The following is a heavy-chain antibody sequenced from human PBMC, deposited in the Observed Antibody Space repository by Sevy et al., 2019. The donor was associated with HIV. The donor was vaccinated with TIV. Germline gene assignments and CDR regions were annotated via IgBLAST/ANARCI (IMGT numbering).Heavy chain of an antibody. J-gene: IGHJ3*02. Sequence: ASVKVSCKASGFAFTNSAVQWVRQARGQRLEWMGWIVVGSGITNYAQKFQETVTVTSDMSTSTAYMELTSLRAEDTAVYYCVRGRSSTTDIWGQGTMVTVSS. CDR3: VRGRSSTTDI. V-gene: IGHV1-58*01. D-gene: IGHD4-17*01. CDR1: GFAFTNSA. CDR2: IVVGSGIT.